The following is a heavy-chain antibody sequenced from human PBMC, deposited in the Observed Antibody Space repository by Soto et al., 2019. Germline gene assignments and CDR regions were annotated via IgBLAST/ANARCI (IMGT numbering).Heavy chain of an antibody. D-gene: IGHD2-21*02. CDR2: VYSTGNT. V-gene: IGHV4-61*08. J-gene: IGHJ5*02. CDR1: GGSVTSDVYY. Sequence: PSETLSLTCSVSGGSVTSDVYYWSWIRQPPGKELEWIEFVYSTGNTNSNPTLKSRVTISSDASKNQFSLKLISVTAADTAVYDCVRGQSFAYCGADCYPHNWFDPWDQGTLVTVSS. CDR3: VRGQSFAYCGADCYPHNWFDP.